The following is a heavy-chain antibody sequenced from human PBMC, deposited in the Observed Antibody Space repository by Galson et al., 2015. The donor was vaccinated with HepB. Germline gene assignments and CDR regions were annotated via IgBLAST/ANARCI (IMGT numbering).Heavy chain of an antibody. CDR2: IWYDGSNK. J-gene: IGHJ4*02. D-gene: IGHD6-19*01. CDR1: GFTFSSYG. CDR3: AKDARLIAVAGRAGFDY. Sequence: GFTFSSYGMRWVRQAPGKGLEWVAVIWYDGSNKYYADSVKGRFTISRDNSKNTLYLQMNSLRAEDTAVYYCAKDARLIAVAGRAGFDYWGQGTLVTVSS. V-gene: IGHV3-33*06.